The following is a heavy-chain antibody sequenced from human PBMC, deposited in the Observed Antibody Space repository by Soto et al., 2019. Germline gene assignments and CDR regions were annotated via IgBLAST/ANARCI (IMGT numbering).Heavy chain of an antibody. J-gene: IGHJ3*02. CDR3: ARGKGYYVSSGYTGPDAFDI. D-gene: IGHD3-22*01. CDR2: MNPNSGNT. V-gene: IGHV1-8*01. CDR1: GYTFTSYD. Sequence: GASVKVSCKASGYTFTSYDINWVRQATGQGLEWMGWMNPNSGNTGYAQKFQGRVTMTRNTSISTAYMELSSLRSEDTAVYYCARGKGYYVSSGYTGPDAFDIWGQGTMVTVSS.